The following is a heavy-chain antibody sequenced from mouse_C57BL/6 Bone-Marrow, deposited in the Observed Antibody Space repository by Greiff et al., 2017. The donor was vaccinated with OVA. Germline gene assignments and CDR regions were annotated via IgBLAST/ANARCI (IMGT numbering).Heavy chain of an antibody. CDR2: ISDGGSYT. D-gene: IGHD1-1*01. J-gene: IGHJ4*01. CDR3: AREQITTEVAPYYAMDY. CDR1: GFTFSSYA. Sequence: EVQLQQSGGGLVKPGGSLKLSCAASGFTFSSYAMSWVRQTPEKRLEWVATISDGGSYTYYPDNVKGRFTISRANAKNNLYLQMSHLTSEDTAMYYCAREQITTEVAPYYAMDYWGQGTSVTVSS. V-gene: IGHV5-4*01.